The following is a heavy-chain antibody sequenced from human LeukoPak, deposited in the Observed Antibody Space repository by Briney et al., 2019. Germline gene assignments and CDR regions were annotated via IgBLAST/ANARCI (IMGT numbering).Heavy chain of an antibody. CDR2: IYYSGST. Sequence: SETLSLTCTVSGGSISSYYWSWIRQPPGKGLEWIGYIYYSGSTNHNPSLKSRVTISVDTSKNQFSLKLSSVTAADTAVYYCARHLPYRRAWFGPWGQGTLVTVSS. V-gene: IGHV4-59*08. CDR1: GGSISSYY. CDR3: ARHLPYRRAWFGP. J-gene: IGHJ5*02. D-gene: IGHD2-2*01.